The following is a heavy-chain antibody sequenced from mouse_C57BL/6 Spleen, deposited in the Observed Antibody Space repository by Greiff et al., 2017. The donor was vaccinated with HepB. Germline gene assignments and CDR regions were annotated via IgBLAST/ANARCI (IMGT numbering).Heavy chain of an antibody. V-gene: IGHV1-82*01. CDR2: IYPGDGDT. D-gene: IGHD1-1*01. J-gene: IGHJ3*01. Sequence: VQLQQSGPELVKPGASVKISCKASGYAFSSTWMNWVKQRPGKGLEWIGRIYPGDGDTNYNGKFKGKATLTADKYSSTAYMQLSSRASEDSAVYFCASCYYGSSWGFAYWGQGTLVTVSA. CDR3: ASCYYGSSWGFAY. CDR1: GYAFSSTW.